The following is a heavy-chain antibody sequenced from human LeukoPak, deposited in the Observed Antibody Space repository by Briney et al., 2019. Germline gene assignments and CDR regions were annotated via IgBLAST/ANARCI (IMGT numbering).Heavy chain of an antibody. V-gene: IGHV4-34*01. J-gene: IGHJ6*02. CDR1: GGSFSGYY. CDR3: ARVGDYYYYGMDV. Sequence: SETLSLTCAVYGGSFSGYYWSWIRQPPGKGLEWIGEINHSGSTNYNPSLKSRVTMSVDTSKNQFSLKLSSVTAADTAVYYCARVGDYYYYGMDVWGQGTTVTVSS. CDR2: INHSGST.